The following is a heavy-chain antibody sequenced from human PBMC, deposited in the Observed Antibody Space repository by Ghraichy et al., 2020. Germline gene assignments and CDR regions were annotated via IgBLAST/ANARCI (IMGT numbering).Heavy chain of an antibody. V-gene: IGHV3-23*01. D-gene: IGHD4-17*01. Sequence: GTLNISCAASGFTFSSYAMSWVRQAPGKGLEWVSAISGSGGSTYYADSVKGRFTISRDNSKNTLYLQMNSLRAEDTAVYYCANDYGDYVYYGMDVWGQGTTVTVSS. CDR3: ANDYGDYVYYGMDV. CDR1: GFTFSSYA. J-gene: IGHJ6*02. CDR2: ISGSGGST.